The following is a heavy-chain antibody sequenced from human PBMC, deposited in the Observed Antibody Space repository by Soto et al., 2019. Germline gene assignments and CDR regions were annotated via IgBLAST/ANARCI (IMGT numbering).Heavy chain of an antibody. CDR3: AKVYGSGSFFPDS. J-gene: IGHJ5*01. Sequence: GGSLRLSCAASGFTFSIYAMGGVRQTPGKGLGWVSAISARGDSTYYADSVKGRFTISRDNSRNTLYVQMNSLRAEDTAVYFCAKVYGSGSFFPDSWGQGTLVTVS. V-gene: IGHV3-23*01. D-gene: IGHD2-15*01. CDR1: GFTFSIYA. CDR2: ISARGDST.